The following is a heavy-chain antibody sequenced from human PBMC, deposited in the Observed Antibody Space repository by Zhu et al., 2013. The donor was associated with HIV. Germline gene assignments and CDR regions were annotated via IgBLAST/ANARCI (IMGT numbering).Heavy chain of an antibody. V-gene: IGHV1-18*01. D-gene: IGHD6-6*01. CDR1: GYTFYNYA. J-gene: IGHJ3*02. CDR3: ARDLYSTSSRPFDI. CDR2: ISVYNGNT. Sequence: QVQLVQSGAEVRKPGASVKVSCKASGYTFYNYAISWVRQAPGQGLEWMGWISVYNGNTKYAQTLQGRVTMTTDTSTSTAYMELRSLRSDDTAVYYCARDLYSTSSRPFDIWGQGTMVTVSS.